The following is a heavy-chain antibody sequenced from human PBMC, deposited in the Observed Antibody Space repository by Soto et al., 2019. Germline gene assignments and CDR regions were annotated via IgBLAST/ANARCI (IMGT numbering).Heavy chain of an antibody. CDR3: ATLPAIPRRTVIDY. Sequence: QVQLQESGPGLVKPSQTLSLTCTVSGGSISSGGYYWSWIRQHPGKGLEWIGYIYYSGSTYYNPSLRWRVTISVDTSKTQCSLKLSSVTAADTAVYYCATLPAIPRRTVIDYWGQGTLVTVSS. J-gene: IGHJ4*02. D-gene: IGHD2-2*01. CDR1: GGSISSGGYY. CDR2: IYYSGST. V-gene: IGHV4-31*03.